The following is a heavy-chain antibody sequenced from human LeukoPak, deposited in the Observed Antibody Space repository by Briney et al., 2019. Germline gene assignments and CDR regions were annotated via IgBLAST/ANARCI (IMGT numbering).Heavy chain of an antibody. V-gene: IGHV1-2*06. CDR2: INPNSGGT. J-gene: IGHJ3*02. CDR1: GYTFTGYY. Sequence: ASVKVSCKASGYTFTGYYMHWVRQAPGRGLEWMGRINPNSGGTNYAQKFQGRVTMTRDTSISTAYMELSRLRSDDTAVYYCASPPVHYYDSSGYYDAFDIWGQGTMVTVSS. D-gene: IGHD3-22*01. CDR3: ASPPVHYYDSSGYYDAFDI.